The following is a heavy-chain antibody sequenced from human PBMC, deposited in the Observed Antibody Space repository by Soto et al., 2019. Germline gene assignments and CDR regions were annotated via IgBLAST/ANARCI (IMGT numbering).Heavy chain of an antibody. J-gene: IGHJ5*02. D-gene: IGHD3-3*01. CDR1: GGSISSGGYY. V-gene: IGHV4-31*03. CDR2: IYYSGST. CDR3: ARDRSGVSNWFDP. Sequence: SETLSLTCTVSGGSISSGGYYWSWIRQHPGKGLEWIGYIYYSGSTYYNPSLKSRVTISLDTSTNQFSLKLNSVTAADTAVYYRARDRSGVSNWFDPWGQGTLVTVSS.